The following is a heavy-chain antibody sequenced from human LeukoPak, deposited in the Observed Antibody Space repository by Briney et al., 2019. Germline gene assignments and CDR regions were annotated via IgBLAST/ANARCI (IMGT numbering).Heavy chain of an antibody. J-gene: IGHJ4*02. CDR2: IKQDGSEK. D-gene: IGHD5-12*01. CDR3: ARDTFNVNIVATIFTGIHFYFDY. V-gene: IGHV3-7*01. Sequence: PGGSLRLSCAASGFTFSSYWMSWVRQAPGKGLEWVANIKQDGSEKYYVDSVKGRFTISRDNAKNSLYLQMNSLRAEDTAVYYCARDTFNVNIVATIFTGIHFYFDYWGQGTLVTVSS. CDR1: GFTFSSYW.